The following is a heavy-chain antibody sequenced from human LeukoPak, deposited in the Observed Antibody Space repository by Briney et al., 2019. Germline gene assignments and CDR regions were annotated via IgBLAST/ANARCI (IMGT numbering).Heavy chain of an antibody. CDR3: ARSHYYDSSGYDAFDI. CDR1: GGTFSSYA. J-gene: IGHJ3*02. CDR2: IIPIFGTA. Sequence: SVKVSCKASGGTFSSYAISWVRQAPGQGLEWMGRIIPIFGTANYAQKFQGRVTITADKSTSTAYMELSSLRSEDTAVYYCARSHYYDSSGYDAFDIWGQGTMVTVPS. D-gene: IGHD3-22*01. V-gene: IGHV1-69*06.